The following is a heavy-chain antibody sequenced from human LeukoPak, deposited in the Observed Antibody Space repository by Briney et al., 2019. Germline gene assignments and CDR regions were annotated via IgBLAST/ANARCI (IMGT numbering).Heavy chain of an antibody. Sequence: GGSLRLSCAASGFTFSSYEMNWVRQAPGKGLEWVSYISSSGSTIYYADSVKGRFTISRDNAKNSLYLQMNSLRAEDTAVYYCASSYYYDSSGYYYYYYYMDVWGKGTTVTVSS. D-gene: IGHD3-22*01. CDR2: ISSSGSTI. V-gene: IGHV3-48*03. CDR1: GFTFSSYE. CDR3: ASSYYYDSSGYYYYYYYMDV. J-gene: IGHJ6*03.